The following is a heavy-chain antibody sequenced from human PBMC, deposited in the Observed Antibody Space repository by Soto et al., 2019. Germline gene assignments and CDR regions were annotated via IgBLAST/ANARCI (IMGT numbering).Heavy chain of an antibody. CDR3: ARVSARGQAAFDI. D-gene: IGHD5-12*01. CDR1: GGSISSYY. J-gene: IGHJ3*02. V-gene: IGHV3-64*01. CDR2: ISYKGGST. Sequence: HPSETLSLTCTVSGGSISSYYWSWIRQPPGKGLEWISYKGGSTYYANSVKGRFTISRDNSKNMLYLQMGSLRAEDMAVYYCARVSARGQAAFDIWGQGTMVTVSS.